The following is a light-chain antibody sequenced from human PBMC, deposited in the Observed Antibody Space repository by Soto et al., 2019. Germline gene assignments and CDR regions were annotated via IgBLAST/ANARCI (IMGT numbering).Light chain of an antibody. CDR3: HQYDGWWK. J-gene: IGKJ1*01. V-gene: IGKV1-5*03. Sequence: DIQMTQSPSTLSASVVDRVNITYRASQSVRTWLAWYQQKPGKAPKLLIYKASSLESGVPSRFSGTGSGTEFTLTISSLQPDDFATYYCHQYDGWWKCGQGTKGDI. CDR1: QSVRTW. CDR2: KAS.